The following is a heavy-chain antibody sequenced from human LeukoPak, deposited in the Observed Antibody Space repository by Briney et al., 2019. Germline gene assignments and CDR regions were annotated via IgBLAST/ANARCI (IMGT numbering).Heavy chain of an antibody. Sequence: PSETLSLTCAAYGGSFSGYYWSWIRQPPGKGLGWIGEINHSGSTNYNPSLKSRVTISVDTSKNQFSLKLSSVTAADTAVYYCARGTVKYSDGPKTLDYFDYWGQGTLVTVSS. V-gene: IGHV4-34*01. D-gene: IGHD5-18*01. CDR3: ARGTVKYSDGPKTLDYFDY. CDR1: GGSFSGYY. J-gene: IGHJ4*02. CDR2: INHSGST.